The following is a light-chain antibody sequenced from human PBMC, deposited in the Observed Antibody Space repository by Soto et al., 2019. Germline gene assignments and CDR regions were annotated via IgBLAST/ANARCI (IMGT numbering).Light chain of an antibody. CDR3: QSYDSSLSAYV. Sequence: QSVLTQPPSVSGAPGQRVTISCTGSSSNIGANYDVHWYQHLPGTAPKLLIYGNSNRPSGVPDRFSGSKSGTSASLAITGLQAEDEADYYCQSYDSSLSAYVFGTGTKLTVL. J-gene: IGLJ1*01. CDR1: SSNIGANYD. CDR2: GNS. V-gene: IGLV1-40*01.